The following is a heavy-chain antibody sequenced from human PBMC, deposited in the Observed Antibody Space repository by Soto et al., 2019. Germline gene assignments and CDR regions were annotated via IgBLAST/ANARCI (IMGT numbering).Heavy chain of an antibody. D-gene: IGHD3-22*01. CDR2: IIPIFGTA. Sequence: QVQLVQSGAEVKKPGSSVKVSCKASGGTFSSYAITWVRQAPGQGLEWMGGIIPIFGTANYAQKFQARVTIAADEATSTAYMVLSSLSSEDTAVYYCARDRGPSSGYYPYWFDPWGQGTLVTFSS. V-gene: IGHV1-69*12. CDR3: ARDRGPSSGYYPYWFDP. J-gene: IGHJ5*02. CDR1: GGTFSSYA.